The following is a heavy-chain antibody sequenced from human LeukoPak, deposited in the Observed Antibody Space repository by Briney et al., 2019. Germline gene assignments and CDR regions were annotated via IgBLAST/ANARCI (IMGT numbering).Heavy chain of an antibody. D-gene: IGHD2-15*01. CDR1: GYTFTGYY. Sequence: ASVKASCKASGYTFTGYYMHWVRQAPGQGLEWMGWINPNSGGTNYAQKFQGRVTMTRDTSISTAYMELSRLRSDDTAVYYCVYCSGGSCYGGFQHWGQGPLVTVSS. J-gene: IGHJ1*01. CDR2: INPNSGGT. V-gene: IGHV1-2*02. CDR3: VYCSGGSCYGGFQH.